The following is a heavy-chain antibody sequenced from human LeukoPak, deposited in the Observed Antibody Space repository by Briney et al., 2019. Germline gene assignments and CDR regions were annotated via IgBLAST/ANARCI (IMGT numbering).Heavy chain of an antibody. CDR2: IKSKTDGGTT. D-gene: IGHD2-15*01. J-gene: IGHJ3*02. CDR1: GFTFSNAW. CDR3: TTDLRYCGGGSCYSLSAAFDI. V-gene: IGHV3-15*01. Sequence: GGSLRLSCAASGFTFSNAWMSWVRQAPGKGLEWVGRIKSKTDGGTTDYAAPVKGRFTISRDDSKNTLYLQMSSLKTEDTAVYYCTTDLRYCGGGSCYSLSAAFDIWGQGTMVTVSS.